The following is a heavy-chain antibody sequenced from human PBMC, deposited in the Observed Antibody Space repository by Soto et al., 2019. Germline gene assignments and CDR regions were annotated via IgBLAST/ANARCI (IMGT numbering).Heavy chain of an antibody. CDR2: INPSGGST. Sequence: ASVKVSCKASGYTFTSYYMHWVRQAPGQGLEWMGIINPSGGSTSYAQKFQGRVTMTRDTSTSTVYMELSSLRSEDTAVYYCARPIVATLKLKRNYYYYGMDVWGQGTTVTVSS. CDR3: ARPIVATLKLKRNYYYYGMDV. CDR1: GYTFTSYY. J-gene: IGHJ6*02. D-gene: IGHD5-12*01. V-gene: IGHV1-46*01.